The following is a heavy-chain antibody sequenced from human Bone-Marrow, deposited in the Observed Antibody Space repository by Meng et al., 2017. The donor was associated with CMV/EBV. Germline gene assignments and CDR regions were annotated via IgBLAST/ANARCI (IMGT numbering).Heavy chain of an antibody. Sequence: GGSLRLSCAASGFTFSSYAMSWVRQAPGKGLEWVSAISGSGGSTYYADSVKGRFTISRDNSKNTLYLQMNSLRAEDTAVYYCAKDPKIEIQYKNKTYYFDYWGQGKLVTVSS. CDR1: GFTFSSYA. CDR3: AKDPKIEIQYKNKTYYFDY. CDR2: ISGSGGST. V-gene: IGHV3-23*01. J-gene: IGHJ4*02. D-gene: IGHD5-24*01.